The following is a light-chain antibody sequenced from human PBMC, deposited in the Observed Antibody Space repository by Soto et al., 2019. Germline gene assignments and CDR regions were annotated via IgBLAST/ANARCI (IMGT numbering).Light chain of an antibody. CDR1: QTINKNY. J-gene: IGKJ5*01. Sequence: EIVLTQSPGTLSLSPGERATLSCRASQTINKNYFAWYQQKPGQAPRPLMYSASSRATGIPDRFSGSGSGTDFTLTISSLEPEDFAVYYCQQRSNWITFGQGTRLEIK. V-gene: IGKV3D-20*02. CDR3: QQRSNWIT. CDR2: SAS.